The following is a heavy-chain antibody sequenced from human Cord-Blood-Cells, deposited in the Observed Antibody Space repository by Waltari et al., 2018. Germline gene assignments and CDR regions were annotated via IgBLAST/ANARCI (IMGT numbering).Heavy chain of an antibody. V-gene: IGHV1-8*03. D-gene: IGHD3-3*01. CDR1: GYTFTSYD. Sequence: QVQLVQSGAEVKKPGASVKVSCKASGYTFTSYDINWVRQATGQGLGWMGWTDPNSGSTGYAQTFQGRVTITRNTSISTAYMELSSLRSEDTAVYYCARGFDFWSGYLNWFDPWGQGTLVTVSS. CDR3: ARGFDFWSGYLNWFDP. CDR2: TDPNSGST. J-gene: IGHJ5*02.